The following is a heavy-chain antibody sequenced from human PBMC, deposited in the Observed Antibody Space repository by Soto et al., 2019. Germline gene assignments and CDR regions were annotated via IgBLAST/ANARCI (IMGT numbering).Heavy chain of an antibody. Sequence: WASVKVSCKASGGTFSSYAISWVRQAPGQGLEWMGGIIPIFGTANYAQKFQGRVTITADESTSTAYMELSSLRSEDTAVYYCARGSTEYYYYGMDVWGQGTTVTVSS. CDR2: IIPIFGTA. V-gene: IGHV1-69*13. J-gene: IGHJ6*02. CDR3: ARGSTEYYYYGMDV. CDR1: GGTFSSYA.